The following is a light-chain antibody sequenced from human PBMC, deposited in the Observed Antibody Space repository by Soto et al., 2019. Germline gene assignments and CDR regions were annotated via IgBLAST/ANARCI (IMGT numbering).Light chain of an antibody. CDR3: HHSGNSHGT. Sequence: PGERATLSCRASQTISSRYLTWYQQKSGQVPRLLIYGASSRATGIPDRFSGSGSGTDFTLTISRLEPEDVAVYYCHHSGNSHGTFGQGTKVEI. J-gene: IGKJ1*01. V-gene: IGKV3-20*01. CDR1: QTISSRY. CDR2: GAS.